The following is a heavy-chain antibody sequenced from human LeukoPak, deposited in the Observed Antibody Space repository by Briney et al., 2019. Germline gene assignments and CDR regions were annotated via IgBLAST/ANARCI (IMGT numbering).Heavy chain of an antibody. J-gene: IGHJ4*02. V-gene: IGHV4-61*01. D-gene: IGHD4-17*01. CDR2: IYHSGST. Sequence: PSETLSLTCTVSGGSVSSGSYYWSWIRQPPGKGLEWIGEIYHSGSTNYNPSLKSRVTISVDKSKNQFSLKLSSVTAADTAVYYCATATVTHGPGPIDYWGQGTLVTVSS. CDR3: ATATVTHGPGPIDY. CDR1: GGSVSSGSYY.